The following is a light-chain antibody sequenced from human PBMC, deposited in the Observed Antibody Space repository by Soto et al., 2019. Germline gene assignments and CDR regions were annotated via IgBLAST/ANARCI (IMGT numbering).Light chain of an antibody. CDR3: QSYDSSLSGNV. CDR1: SSNIGAGYD. Sequence: QSVLTQPPSVSGAPGQRVTISCTGSSSNIGAGYDVHWYQQLPGTAPKLLIYGNSNRPSGVPDRFSGSKSGTSASLAITGLQAEDEADYYCQSYDSSLSGNVFGTGTNVTV. J-gene: IGLJ1*01. CDR2: GNS. V-gene: IGLV1-40*01.